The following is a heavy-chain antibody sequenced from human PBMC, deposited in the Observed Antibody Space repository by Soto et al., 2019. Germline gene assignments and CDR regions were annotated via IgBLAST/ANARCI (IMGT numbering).Heavy chain of an antibody. CDR1: GFSLSTSGVG. J-gene: IGHJ5*02. D-gene: IGHD3-10*01. V-gene: IGHV2-5*02. CDR2: IYWDEDK. Sequence: GSGPTLVNPTQTLTLTCTFSGFSLSTSGVGVGWIRQPPGKALEWLALIYWDEDKRYRPSLRSRLTITKDTSKNQVVLTMTNMDPVDTATYYCVSGSFPNWFDPWGQGNLVTVSS. CDR3: VSGSFPNWFDP.